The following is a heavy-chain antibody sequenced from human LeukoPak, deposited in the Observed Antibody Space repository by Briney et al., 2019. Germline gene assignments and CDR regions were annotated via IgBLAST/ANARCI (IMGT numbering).Heavy chain of an antibody. J-gene: IGHJ3*02. CDR1: GFTFSIYA. CDR2: ISGRGGNT. Sequence: GGSLSLSCAASGFTFSIYAMSWVRQAAGRGREWVSDISGRGGNTYYAVFVKGRFTISRDNSRNALYLQLNSMRTEDTAIYYCAVYCSRPSCYGQSAFDICGQGTMVTVSS. D-gene: IGHD2-2*01. CDR3: AVYCSRPSCYGQSAFDI. V-gene: IGHV3-23*01.